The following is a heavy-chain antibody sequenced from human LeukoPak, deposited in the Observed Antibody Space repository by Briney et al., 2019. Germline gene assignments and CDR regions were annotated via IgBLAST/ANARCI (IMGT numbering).Heavy chain of an antibody. CDR2: IYPGDSDT. CDR1: GYRFNDWW. J-gene: IGHJ4*02. CDR3: ARVMAEGTFDY. D-gene: IGHD3-16*01. V-gene: IGHV5-51*01. Sequence: GESLKISCQGSGYRFNDWWIGWVRQTPGKGLEWMGIIYPGDSDTRYSPSFQGQVTISADKSISTAYLQWSSLKTSDTAMYSCARVMAEGTFDYWGQGTLVTVSS.